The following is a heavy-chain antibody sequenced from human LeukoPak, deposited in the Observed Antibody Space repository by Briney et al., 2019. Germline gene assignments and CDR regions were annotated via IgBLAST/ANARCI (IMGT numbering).Heavy chain of an antibody. CDR3: ARSTAVRRPFDV. V-gene: IGHV4-38-2*01. D-gene: IGHD2-2*01. CDR1: DSSISSDSY. J-gene: IGHJ3*01. Sequence: SETLSLTCPLSDSSISSDSYWGWIRQAPGKGMEWIGSFYHSGMTFYNPSLSTRVTVSLDTSKKPFSLNLSSVTAAETAVYYCARSTAVRRPFDVWGQGTLVTLSS. CDR2: FYHSGMT.